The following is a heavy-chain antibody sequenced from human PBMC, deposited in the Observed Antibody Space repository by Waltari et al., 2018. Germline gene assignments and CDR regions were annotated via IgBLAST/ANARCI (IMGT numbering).Heavy chain of an antibody. CDR1: GFTFSSYS. D-gene: IGHD2-2*01. CDR3: ARDIVVPAARGGDY. J-gene: IGHJ4*02. CDR2: ISSSSSTI. Sequence: EVQLVESGGGLVQPGGSLRLSCAASGFTFSSYSMNWVRQDPGKGLEWVSYISSSSSTIYYADSVKGRFTISRDNAKNSLYLQMNSLRAEDTAVYYCARDIVVPAARGGDYWGQGTLVTVSS. V-gene: IGHV3-48*04.